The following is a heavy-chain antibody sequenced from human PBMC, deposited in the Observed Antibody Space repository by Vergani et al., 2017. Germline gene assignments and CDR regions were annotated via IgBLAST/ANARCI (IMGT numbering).Heavy chain of an antibody. D-gene: IGHD2-21*01. CDR1: GGSISSGGYY. J-gene: IGHJ5*02. CDR3: ARGDCGGECYSSLPRITDWFDP. Sequence: QVQLQESGPGLVKPSQTLSLTCTVSGGSISSGGYYWGWIRQHPGKGLEWIGYIYYSGSTYYNPSLKSRVTISVDTSKNQFSLKLSSVTAADTAVYYCARGDCGGECYSSLPRITDWFDPWGQGTLVTVSS. CDR2: IYYSGST. V-gene: IGHV4-31*03.